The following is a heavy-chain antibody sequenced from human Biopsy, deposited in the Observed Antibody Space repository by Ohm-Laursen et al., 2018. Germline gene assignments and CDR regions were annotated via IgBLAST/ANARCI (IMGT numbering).Heavy chain of an antibody. Sequence: SETLSLTCAVSRDSISNYYWTWIRQSPGKGLEWIGYLYNTGGTNYNPSLKSRITISKDKSKHQFFLKMTSVTAEDTTADYCARDGAVTVIRGLYYWGQGALVTVSS. J-gene: IGHJ4*02. CDR3: ARDGAVTVIRGLYY. V-gene: IGHV4-59*01. CDR1: RDSISNYY. D-gene: IGHD2-21*02. CDR2: LYNTGGT.